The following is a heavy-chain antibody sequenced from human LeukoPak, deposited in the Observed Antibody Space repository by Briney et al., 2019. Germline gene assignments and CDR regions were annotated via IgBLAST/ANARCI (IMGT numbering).Heavy chain of an antibody. Sequence: SETLSLTCAVSGGSFSAYYWSWIRQPPGKGLEWIGEINHSGSTNYNPSLKSRVTISVDTSKNQFSLKLSSVTAADTAVYYCARGGRQRITMVRGCRGGMDVWGKGTTVTVSS. D-gene: IGHD3-10*01. CDR2: INHSGST. CDR3: ARGGRQRITMVRGCRGGMDV. J-gene: IGHJ6*04. CDR1: GGSFSAYY. V-gene: IGHV4-34*01.